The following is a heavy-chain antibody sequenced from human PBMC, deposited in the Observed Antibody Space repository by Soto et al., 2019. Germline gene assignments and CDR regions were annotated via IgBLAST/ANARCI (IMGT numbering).Heavy chain of an antibody. D-gene: IGHD1-1*01. CDR3: AREPATAKPEGVDF. J-gene: IGHJ4*02. CDR1: GYTFSDYY. Sequence: ASVKVSCKASGYTFSDYYIHWVRQAPGQGLEWMGRINPNSGGTKYAPKFQGGVTMTRDTSITTAYMELSRLRSGDTAVYYCAREPATAKPEGVDFWGQGTLVTVSS. V-gene: IGHV1-2*06. CDR2: INPNSGGT.